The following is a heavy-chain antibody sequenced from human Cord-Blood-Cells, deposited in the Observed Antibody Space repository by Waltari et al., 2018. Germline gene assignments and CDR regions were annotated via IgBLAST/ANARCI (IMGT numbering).Heavy chain of an antibody. V-gene: IGHV3-23*01. CDR2: ISGSGGST. CDR3: AKEFPLWFGECSFDY. J-gene: IGHJ4*02. CDR1: GFTFSSYA. D-gene: IGHD3-10*01. Sequence: EVQLLESGGGLVQPGGSLRLSCAASGFTFSSYAMSWVHQAPGKGLEWVAAISGSGGSTYNADSVKGRFTISRDNSKNTLYLQMNSLRAEDTAVYYCAKEFPLWFGECSFDYWGQGTLVTVSS.